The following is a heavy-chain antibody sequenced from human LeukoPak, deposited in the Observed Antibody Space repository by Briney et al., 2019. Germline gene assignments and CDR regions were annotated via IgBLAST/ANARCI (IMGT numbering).Heavy chain of an antibody. Sequence: PGGSLGLSCAASGFTFSSYEMNWVRQAPGKGLEWVSYISSSGSTIYYADSVKGRFTISRDNAKNSLYLQMNSLRAEDTAVYYCARTPIAAAGTFGDYWGQGTLVTVSS. CDR2: ISSSGSTI. CDR3: ARTPIAAAGTFGDY. J-gene: IGHJ4*02. CDR1: GFTFSSYE. D-gene: IGHD6-13*01. V-gene: IGHV3-48*03.